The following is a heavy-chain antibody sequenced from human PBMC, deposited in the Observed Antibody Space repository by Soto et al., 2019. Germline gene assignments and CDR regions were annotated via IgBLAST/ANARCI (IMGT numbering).Heavy chain of an antibody. D-gene: IGHD3-10*01. Sequence: WGSLRHSCAASGFTFSSYWMSWVGQAPGKGLEWVANIKQDGSEKYYVDSVKGRFTISRDNAKNSLYLQMNSLRAEDTAVYYCARDPLSGLDYWGQGNLVTVSS. J-gene: IGHJ4*02. V-gene: IGHV3-7*01. CDR2: IKQDGSEK. CDR1: GFTFSSYW. CDR3: ARDPLSGLDY.